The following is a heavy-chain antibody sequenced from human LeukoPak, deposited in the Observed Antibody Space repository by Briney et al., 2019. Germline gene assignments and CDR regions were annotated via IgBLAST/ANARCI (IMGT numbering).Heavy chain of an antibody. CDR2: IRRQLDGATT. CDR3: ATEDFIRDLDKLALDS. J-gene: IGHJ4*02. CDR1: GFPFINVW. D-gene: IGHD3-10*01. V-gene: IGHV3-15*01. Sequence: GGSLRLSCAASGFPFINVWMTWVRQAPGKGLQWVGRIRRQLDGATTDYAAPVKGRFTISRDDSKDTLFLQMNSLKTEDTAVYYCATEDFIRDLDKLALDSWGQGTLVTVSS.